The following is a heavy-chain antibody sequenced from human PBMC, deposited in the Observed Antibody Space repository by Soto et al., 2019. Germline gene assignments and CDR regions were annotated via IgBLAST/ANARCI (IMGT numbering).Heavy chain of an antibody. CDR1: GFTFSSYA. D-gene: IGHD5-18*01. CDR3: ASDPSQRQLWHRGRTFDY. Sequence: EVQLLESGGGLVQPGGSLRLSCAASGFTFSSYAMSWVRQAPGKGLEWVSAISGSGGSTYYADSVKGRFTISRDNSKNTLYLQMNSLRAEDTAVYYCASDPSQRQLWHRGRTFDYWGQGTLVTVSS. CDR2: ISGSGGST. J-gene: IGHJ4*02. V-gene: IGHV3-23*01.